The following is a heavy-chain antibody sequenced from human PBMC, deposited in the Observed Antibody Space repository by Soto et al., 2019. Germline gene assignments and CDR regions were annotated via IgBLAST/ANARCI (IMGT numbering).Heavy chain of an antibody. CDR2: IIPMLGIA. D-gene: IGHD2-21*01. CDR1: GYTFTNYG. V-gene: IGHV1-69*04. J-gene: IGHJ3*02. Sequence: GASVKVSCKASGYTFTNYGFSWVRQAPGQGLEWMGRIIPMLGIANHAQRFQDRVTITADKSTATAHMELSSLRSEDTALYYCTIGSWSGEVFDIWGQGTMVTVSS. CDR3: TIGSWSGEVFDI.